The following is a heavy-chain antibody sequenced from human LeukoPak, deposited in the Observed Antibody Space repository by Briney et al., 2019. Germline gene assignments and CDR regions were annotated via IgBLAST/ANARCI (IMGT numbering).Heavy chain of an antibody. V-gene: IGHV3-30*02. J-gene: IGHJ4*02. CDR3: AKDGGGPRNDGSGSYYHYYFDY. CDR2: IRYDGSNK. CDR1: GFTFSSYG. D-gene: IGHD3-10*01. Sequence: GGSLRLSCAASGFTFSSYGMHWVRPAPGKGLEWVAFIRYDGSNKYYADSVKGRFTISRDNSKNTLYLQMNSLRAEDTAVYYCAKDGGGPRNDGSGSYYHYYFDYWGQGALVTVSS.